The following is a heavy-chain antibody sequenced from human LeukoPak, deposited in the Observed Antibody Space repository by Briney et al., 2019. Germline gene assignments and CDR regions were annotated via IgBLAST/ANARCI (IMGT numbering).Heavy chain of an antibody. D-gene: IGHD3-22*01. CDR3: ANPRYDSSGYYYVD. J-gene: IGHJ4*02. CDR2: INGGSGNT. V-gene: IGHV1-3*01. CDR1: GYTFTDYT. Sequence: ASVKVSCKASGYTFTDYTMHWLRQAPGQRLDWMGWINGGSGNTRYSPEFQGRVTITRDTSASTAYMELSSLRSEDTAVYYCANPRYDSSGYYYVDWGQGTLVTVSS.